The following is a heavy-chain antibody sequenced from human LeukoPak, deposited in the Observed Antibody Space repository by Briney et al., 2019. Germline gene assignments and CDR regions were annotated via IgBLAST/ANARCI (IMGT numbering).Heavy chain of an antibody. Sequence: TSETLSLTCTVSGGSISSSSYYWGWIRQPPGKGLEWIGSIYYSGSTYYNPSLKSRVTISVDTSKNQFSLKLSSVTAADTAVYYCARVTYTDDAFDIWGQGTMVTVSS. J-gene: IGHJ3*02. CDR3: ARVTYTDDAFDI. D-gene: IGHD1-1*01. V-gene: IGHV4-39*07. CDR1: GGSISSSSYY. CDR2: IYYSGST.